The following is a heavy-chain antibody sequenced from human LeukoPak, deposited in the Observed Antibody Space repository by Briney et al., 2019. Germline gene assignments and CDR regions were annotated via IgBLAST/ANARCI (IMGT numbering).Heavy chain of an antibody. CDR1: GYTFTGYY. J-gene: IGHJ4*02. D-gene: IGHD4-17*01. CDR3: ARDLDGDYVGY. Sequence: ASVKVSCKASGYTFTGYYMHWVRQAPGQGLEWMGWINPNSGGTNYAQKFQGRVTMTRDTSTSTAYMEMSRLRSDDTAVYYCARDLDGDYVGYWGQGTLVTVSS. V-gene: IGHV1-2*02. CDR2: INPNSGGT.